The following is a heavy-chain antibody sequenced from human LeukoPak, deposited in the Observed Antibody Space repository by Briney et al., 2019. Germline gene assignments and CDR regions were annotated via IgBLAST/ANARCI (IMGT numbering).Heavy chain of an antibody. CDR3: AKGSDYGDYVRY. J-gene: IGHJ4*02. Sequence: TGGSLRLSCAASGFTFSSYGMHWVRLAPGKGLEWVALISYDGGNIYYADSVKGRFTISRDNSKNTLYLQMNSLRAEDTAVYYCAKGSDYGDYVRYWGQGTLVTVSS. CDR1: GFTFSSYG. V-gene: IGHV3-30*18. CDR2: ISYDGGNI. D-gene: IGHD4-17*01.